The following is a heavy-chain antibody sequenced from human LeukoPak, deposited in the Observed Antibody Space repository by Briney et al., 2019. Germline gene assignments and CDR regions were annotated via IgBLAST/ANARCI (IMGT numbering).Heavy chain of an antibody. V-gene: IGHV4-59*01. Sequence: TSETLSLTCTVSGGSISSYYWSWIRQPPGKGLECIGYIYYSGSTNYNPSLKSRVTISVDTSKNQFSLKLSSVTAADTAVYYCARGRGILTGYRPIDYWGQGTLVTVSS. CDR3: ARGRGILTGYRPIDY. CDR1: GGSISSYY. CDR2: IYYSGST. J-gene: IGHJ4*02. D-gene: IGHD3-9*01.